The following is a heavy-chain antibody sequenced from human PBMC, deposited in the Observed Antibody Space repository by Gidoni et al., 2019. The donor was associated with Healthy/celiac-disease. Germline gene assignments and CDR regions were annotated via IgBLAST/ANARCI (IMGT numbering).Heavy chain of an antibody. Sequence: QVQLVESGGGVVQPGRSLRLSCAASGCTFSSYAMHWVRQAPGKGLEWVAVISYDGSNKYYADSVKGRFTISRDNSKNTLYLQMNSLRAEDTAVYYCAREVTELYGMDVWGQGTTVTVSS. J-gene: IGHJ6*02. V-gene: IGHV3-30-3*01. CDR1: GCTFSSYA. CDR2: ISYDGSNK. CDR3: AREVTELYGMDV. D-gene: IGHD3-10*01.